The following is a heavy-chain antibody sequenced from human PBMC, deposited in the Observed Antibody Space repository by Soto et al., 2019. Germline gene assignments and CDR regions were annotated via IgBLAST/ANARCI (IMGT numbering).Heavy chain of an antibody. CDR2: ISAYNGNT. Sequence: QVQLVQSGAEVKKPGASVKVSCKASGYTFTSYHISWVRPAPGQGLAWMGWISAYNGNTNYAQQLQVRVTMTTDTSTSTAYMDLRSLRSDDTAVYSCPRVDPPADYWGQGNLVTVSS. CDR1: GYTFTSYH. CDR3: PRVDPPADY. V-gene: IGHV1-18*01. J-gene: IGHJ4*02.